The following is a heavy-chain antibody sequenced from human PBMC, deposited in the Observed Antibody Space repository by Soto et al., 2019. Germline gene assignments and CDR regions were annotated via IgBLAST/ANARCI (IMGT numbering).Heavy chain of an antibody. J-gene: IGHJ4*02. CDR1: GGSISSSGYY. V-gene: IGHV4-31*03. CDR2: IYYSGST. CDR3: ARARTNWGTDY. D-gene: IGHD7-27*01. Sequence: PSETLCLTCTVSGGSISSSGYYWSWIRQPPGKGLEWIGYIYYSGSTNYNPSLKSRVTISVDTSKNQFSLKLSSVTAADTAVYYCARARTNWGTDYWGQGTLVTVSS.